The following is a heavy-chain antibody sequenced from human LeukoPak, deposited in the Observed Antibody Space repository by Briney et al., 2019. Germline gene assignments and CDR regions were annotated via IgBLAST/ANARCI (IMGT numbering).Heavy chain of an antibody. Sequence: GASVKVSCKASGGTFSSYAISWVRQAPGQGLEWMGGIIPIFGTANYAQKFQGRVTITADESTSTAYMELSSLRSEDTAVYYCARVLGAPPFNYGDYVYYFDYWGQGTLVTVSS. CDR1: GGTFSSYA. V-gene: IGHV1-69*13. D-gene: IGHD4-17*01. CDR3: ARVLGAPPFNYGDYVYYFDY. J-gene: IGHJ4*02. CDR2: IIPIFGTA.